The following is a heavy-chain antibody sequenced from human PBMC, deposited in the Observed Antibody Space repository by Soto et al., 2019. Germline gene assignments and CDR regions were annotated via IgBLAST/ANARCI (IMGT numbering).Heavy chain of an antibody. Sequence: SVKVSCKASGGTFSSYTISWVRQAPGQGLEWMGRIIPILGIANYAQKFQGRVTITADKSTSTAYMELSSLRAEDTAVYYCARPPLPYDSSANFVYWGQGTLVTVSS. V-gene: IGHV1-69*02. CDR3: ARPPLPYDSSANFVY. D-gene: IGHD3-22*01. J-gene: IGHJ4*02. CDR2: IIPILGIA. CDR1: GGTFSSYT.